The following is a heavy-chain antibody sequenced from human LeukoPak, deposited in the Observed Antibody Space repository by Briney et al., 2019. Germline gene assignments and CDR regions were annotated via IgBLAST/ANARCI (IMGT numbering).Heavy chain of an antibody. D-gene: IGHD1-26*01. CDR3: ATWAFYHSLDV. CDR1: GFTLGAFA. Sequence: PGGSLRLSCAASGFTLGAFAMHWVRQAPGKGLEWVSLIDKDGRNTYYADSVKGRFTISRDNSKNSLYLQMNSLRTEDTALYYCATWAFYHSLDVWGQGTTVTVSS. CDR2: IDKDGRNT. J-gene: IGHJ6*02. V-gene: IGHV3-43*02.